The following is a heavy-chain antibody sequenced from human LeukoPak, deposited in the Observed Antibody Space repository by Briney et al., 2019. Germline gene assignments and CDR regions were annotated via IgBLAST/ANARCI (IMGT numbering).Heavy chain of an antibody. CDR2: IYYSGST. Sequence: MPSETLSLTCTVSGGSISSSSYYWGWIRQPPGKGLEWIGSIYYSGSTYYNPSLKSRVTISVDTSKNQFSLKLSSVTAADTAVYYCARRYRSSTSCYRPFDIWGQGTMVTVSS. V-gene: IGHV4-39*01. J-gene: IGHJ3*02. CDR1: GGSISSSSYY. D-gene: IGHD2-2*01. CDR3: ARRYRSSTSCYRPFDI.